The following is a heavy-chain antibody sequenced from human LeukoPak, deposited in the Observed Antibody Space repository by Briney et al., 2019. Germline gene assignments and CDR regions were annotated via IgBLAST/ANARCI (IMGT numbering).Heavy chain of an antibody. J-gene: IGHJ4*02. CDR1: GFSISGYW. Sequence: GGSLRLSCVASGFSISGYWMSWVRQAPGKGLEWVANIKQDGSEKNYVGSVKGRFTISRDNAKNSLYLEMDSLRADDTAVYYCYSATPDYWGQGTLVTVSS. CDR2: IKQDGSEK. V-gene: IGHV3-7*01. D-gene: IGHD2-15*01. CDR3: YSATPDY.